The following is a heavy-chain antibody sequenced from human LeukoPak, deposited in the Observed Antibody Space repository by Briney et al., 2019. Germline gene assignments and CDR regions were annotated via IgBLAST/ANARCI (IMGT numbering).Heavy chain of an antibody. J-gene: IGHJ4*02. D-gene: IGHD6-13*01. V-gene: IGHV6-1*01. CDR2: TYYRSKWYN. CDR3: ARSISGYSSSWYGHYFDY. Sequence: SQTLSLTCAVSGDSVSSNSAAWNWIRQSPSRGLEWLGRTYYRSKWYNDNAVSVKSRITINPDTSKNQFSLQLNSVTPEDTAVYYCARSISGYSSSWYGHYFDYWGQGTLVTVSS. CDR1: GDSVSSNSAA.